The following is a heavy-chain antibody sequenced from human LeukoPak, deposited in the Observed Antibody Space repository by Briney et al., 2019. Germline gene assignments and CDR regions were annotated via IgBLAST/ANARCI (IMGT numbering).Heavy chain of an antibody. CDR3: ASKGHSRNFDY. CDR2: IYHSGST. D-gene: IGHD6-13*01. J-gene: IGHJ4*02. V-gene: IGHV4-4*02. CDR1: GGSISSSNW. Sequence: PSETLSLTCAVSGGSISSSNWWSWVRPPPGKGLEWIGEIYHSGSTNYNPSLKSRVTISVDKSKNQFSLKLSSVTAAATAVYYCASKGHSRNFDYWGQGTLVTVSS.